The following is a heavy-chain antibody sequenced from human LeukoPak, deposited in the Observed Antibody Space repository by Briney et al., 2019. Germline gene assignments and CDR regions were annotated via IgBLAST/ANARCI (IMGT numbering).Heavy chain of an antibody. Sequence: PGGSLRLSCAASGFSFTSYGTIWVRQAPGEGLECVSGISGSGGSTYNADSVKGRFTISRDNSKNTLFLQMNSLRAEDTAAYYCAKSTSSWYGCPFDLWGRGTMVTVSS. CDR2: ISGSGGST. D-gene: IGHD6-13*01. CDR3: AKSTSSWYGCPFDL. V-gene: IGHV3-23*01. J-gene: IGHJ3*01. CDR1: GFSFTSYG.